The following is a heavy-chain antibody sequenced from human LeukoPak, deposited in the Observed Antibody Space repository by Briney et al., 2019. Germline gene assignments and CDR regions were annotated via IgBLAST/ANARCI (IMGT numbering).Heavy chain of an antibody. CDR1: GGPISSGGYY. Sequence: SETLSLTCAVSGGPISSGGYYWSWIRQHPGKGLEWIGYIYYSGSTYYNPSLKSRVTISVDTSKNQFSLKLSSVTAADTAVYYCARLRDLPFFEFDYWGQGTLVTVSS. D-gene: IGHD2-21*01. CDR3: ARLRDLPFFEFDY. J-gene: IGHJ4*02. V-gene: IGHV4-31*11. CDR2: IYYSGST.